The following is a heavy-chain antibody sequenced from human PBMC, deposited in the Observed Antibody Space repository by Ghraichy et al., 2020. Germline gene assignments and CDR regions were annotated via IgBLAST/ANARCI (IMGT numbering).Heavy chain of an antibody. Sequence: GGSLRLSCAASGFPFSSYSMDWVRQAPGEGLEWVASINSRSDTIFYTDSVKGRFAISRDNAKNSLFLQVNSLRAEDTAVYYCARGYNYDFNWYSDLWGRGTLVTVSS. CDR3: ARGYNYDFNWYSDL. CDR2: INSRSDTI. D-gene: IGHD5-18*01. V-gene: IGHV3-21*01. J-gene: IGHJ2*01. CDR1: GFPFSSYS.